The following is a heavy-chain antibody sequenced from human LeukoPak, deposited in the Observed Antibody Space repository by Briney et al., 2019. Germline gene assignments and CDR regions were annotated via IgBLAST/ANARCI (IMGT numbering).Heavy chain of an antibody. CDR1: GGSFSGYY. V-gene: IGHV4-34*01. Sequence: SETLSLTCAVYGGSFSGYYSSWIRQPPGKGLVWIGEINYSGSTNYVPSLKSRVTISVDTSKNRFSLKLSSVTAADTAVYYCARGQGYCSGGSCYPPYYFDYWGQGTLVTVSS. CDR3: ARGQGYCSGGSCYPPYYFDY. D-gene: IGHD2-15*01. CDR2: INYSGST. J-gene: IGHJ4*02.